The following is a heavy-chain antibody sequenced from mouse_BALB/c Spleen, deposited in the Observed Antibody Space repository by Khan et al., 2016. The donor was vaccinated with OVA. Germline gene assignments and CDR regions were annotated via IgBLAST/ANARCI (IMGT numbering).Heavy chain of an antibody. J-gene: IGHJ2*01. D-gene: IGHD2-14*01. CDR2: INTETGEP. CDR3: ARYRYGYFDY. CDR1: GYTFTDYS. Sequence: LVVSGPQLKKPGETVKISCKASGYTFTDYSMHWVKQAPGKGLKWMGWINTETGEPTYADDFKGQFAFSLETSASTAYLQIHNLKNEDTATDFCARYRYGYFDYWGQGTTLTVSS. V-gene: IGHV9-2-1*01.